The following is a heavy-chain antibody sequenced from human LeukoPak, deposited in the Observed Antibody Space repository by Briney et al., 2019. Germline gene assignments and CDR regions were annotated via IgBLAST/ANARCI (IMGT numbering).Heavy chain of an antibody. CDR1: GGSISSGSYY. CDR3: ARVHTGYSSGWYPYFDY. Sequence: KASQTLSLTCTVSGGSISSGSYYWSWIRQPAGKGLEWIGRIYTSGSTNYNPSLKSRVTISVDTSKNQFSLKLSSVTAADTAVYYCARVHTGYSSGWYPYFDYWGQGTLVTVSS. CDR2: IYTSGST. V-gene: IGHV4-61*02. D-gene: IGHD6-19*01. J-gene: IGHJ4*02.